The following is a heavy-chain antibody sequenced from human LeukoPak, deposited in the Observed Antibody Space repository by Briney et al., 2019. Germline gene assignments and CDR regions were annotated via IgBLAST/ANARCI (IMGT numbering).Heavy chain of an antibody. D-gene: IGHD1/OR15-1a*01. CDR3: STVEHF. J-gene: IGHJ4*02. CDR2: IDSDGSGI. V-gene: IGHV3-74*01. Sequence: GGSLRLSCSASGLTLSGYWMHWVRQIPGKGLVWVSRIDSDGSGISYADSVKGRFTISRDDVKNMLYLQMNNLRVEDTGLYYCSTVEHFWGQGTLVTVSS. CDR1: GLTLSGYW.